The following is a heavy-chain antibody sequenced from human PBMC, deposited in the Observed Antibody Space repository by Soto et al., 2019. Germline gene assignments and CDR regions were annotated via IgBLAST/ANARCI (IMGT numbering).Heavy chain of an antibody. Sequence: QLHLVQSSAEVKKPGSSVKVSCKASGGTFTSIAFSWVRQAPGQGLEWMGGIIPVLGTPNYAQKFQARVTINSDASTTTAHRELSSLRADDTAVYYCASSAGLDHLLNYYGLNVWGQGTTVTV. CDR3: ASSAGLDHLLNYYGLNV. CDR2: IIPVLGTP. V-gene: IGHV1-69*01. CDR1: GGTFTSIA. J-gene: IGHJ6*02. D-gene: IGHD6-13*01.